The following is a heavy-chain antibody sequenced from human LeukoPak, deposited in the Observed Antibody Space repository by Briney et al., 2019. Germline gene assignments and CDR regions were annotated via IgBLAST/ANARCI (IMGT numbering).Heavy chain of an antibody. CDR1: GYSFTSYW. CDR2: IYPGDSDT. V-gene: IGHV5-51*01. CDR3: ARHLGIAAAGRFDP. Sequence: GESLQISCKGSGYSFTSYWIGWGRQMPGKGLEWMGIIYPGDSDTRYSPSFQGQVTITADKSISTAYLQWSSLKASETDIYCCARHLGIAAAGRFDPWGQGTLVTVSS. J-gene: IGHJ5*02. D-gene: IGHD6-13*01.